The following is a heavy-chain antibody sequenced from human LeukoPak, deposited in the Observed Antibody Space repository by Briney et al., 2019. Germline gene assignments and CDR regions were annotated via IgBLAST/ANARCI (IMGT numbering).Heavy chain of an antibody. CDR2: ISAYNGNT. V-gene: IGHV1-18*01. CDR1: GYTFTSYG. J-gene: IGHJ3*02. D-gene: IGHD6-13*01. Sequence: GASVKVSCKASGYTFTSYGISWVRQAPGQGLEWMGWISAYNGNTNYAQKLQGRVTMTTDTSTSTAYMELRSLRSDDTAVYYCASAAGGSSWSDAFDIWGQGTMVTVSS. CDR3: ASAAGGSSWSDAFDI.